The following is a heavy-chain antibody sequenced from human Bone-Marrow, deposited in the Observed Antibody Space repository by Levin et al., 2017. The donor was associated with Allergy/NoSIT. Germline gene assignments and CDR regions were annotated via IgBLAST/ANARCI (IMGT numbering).Heavy chain of an antibody. CDR2: ISYDGSNK. J-gene: IGHJ2*01. D-gene: IGHD3-16*01. V-gene: IGHV3-30*18. Sequence: GFTFSSYGMHWVRQAPGKGLEWVAAISYDGSNKKYADSVKGRFTISRDNSKNTLYLQMNSLRVEDTAVFYCAKGTGGTGRYFDVWGRGTLVTVSS. CDR3: AKGTGGTGRYFDV. CDR1: GFTFSSYG.